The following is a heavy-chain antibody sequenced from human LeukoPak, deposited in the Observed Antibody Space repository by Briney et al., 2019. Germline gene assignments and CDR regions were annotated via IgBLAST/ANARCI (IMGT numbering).Heavy chain of an antibody. CDR3: ARAAYLDV. J-gene: IGHJ6*02. CDR2: ISAYNGNT. CDR1: GYTFTSYG. V-gene: IGHV1-18*01. Sequence: ASVKVSCKASGYTFTSYGISWVRQAPGQGLEWMGWISAYNGNTNYAQKLQGRVTMTRDTSISTAYMELSRLRFDDTAVYYCARAAYLDVWGQGTTVTVSS. D-gene: IGHD2-21*01.